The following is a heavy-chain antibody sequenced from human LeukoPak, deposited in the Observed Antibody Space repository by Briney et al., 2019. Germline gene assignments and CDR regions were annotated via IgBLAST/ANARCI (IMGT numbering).Heavy chain of an antibody. D-gene: IGHD5/OR15-5a*01. Sequence: ASVKVSCRASGYGFSDVYFNWVRQAPGQGLEWMGWINPRSGATNYAQRFQGRVSVDASFDTAYIELSRLTSDDTAVYYCATSSSVTHTRDPWGQGTLVTVSS. CDR3: ATSSSVTHTRDP. V-gene: IGHV1-2*02. CDR1: GYGFSDVY. J-gene: IGHJ5*02. CDR2: INPRSGAT.